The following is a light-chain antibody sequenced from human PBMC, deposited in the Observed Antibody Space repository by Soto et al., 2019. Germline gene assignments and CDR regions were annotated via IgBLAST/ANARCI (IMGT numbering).Light chain of an antibody. CDR2: KAS. V-gene: IGKV1-5*03. CDR1: QSISNW. J-gene: IGKJ4*01. Sequence: DIQMTQSPSTLSASVGDRVTITCRASQSISNWLAWYQRKPGKAPKLLIYKASNLESGVPSRFSGSASGTEFTLTISSLQPDDFATYYCQQYNSVSLLTFGGGTKVEIK. CDR3: QQYNSVSLLT.